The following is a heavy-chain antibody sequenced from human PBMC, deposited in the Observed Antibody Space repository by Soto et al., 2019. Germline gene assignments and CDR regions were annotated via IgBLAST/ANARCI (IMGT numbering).Heavy chain of an antibody. CDR1: GFTFSSYS. J-gene: IGHJ5*02. V-gene: IGHV3-48*02. Sequence: GGSLRLSCAASGFTFSSYSMNWVRQAPGKGLEWVSYISSSSSTIYYADSVKGRFTISRDNAKNSLYLQMNSLRDEDTAVYYCARDTPPKLQLVSRPNWFDPWGQGTLVTVSS. D-gene: IGHD6-13*01. CDR3: ARDTPPKLQLVSRPNWFDP. CDR2: ISSSSSTI.